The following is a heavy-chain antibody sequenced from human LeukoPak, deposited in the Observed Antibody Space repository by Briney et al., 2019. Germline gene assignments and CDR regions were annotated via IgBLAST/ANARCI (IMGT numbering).Heavy chain of an antibody. CDR3: VRGDCSSISCYSTAH. CDR1: GRSFSGYY. J-gene: IGHJ4*02. CDR2: INHSGST. Sequence: PSETLSLTCAVYGRSFSGYYWTWIRQPPGKGLEWIGEINHSGSTDYNPSLKSRVAISVDTSKNEFSLKLSSVTAADTALYYCVRGDCSSISCYSTAHWGQGTRVTVSS. D-gene: IGHD2-2*01. V-gene: IGHV4-34*01.